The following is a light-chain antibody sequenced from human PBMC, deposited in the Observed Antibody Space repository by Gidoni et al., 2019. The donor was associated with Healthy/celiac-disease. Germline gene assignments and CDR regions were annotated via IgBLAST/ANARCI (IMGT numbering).Light chain of an antibody. Sequence: QSVLTQPPSMSRAPGQRVAISCTGSSSNIGAGYDVHWYQQLPGTAPKLLIYGNTNRPSGVPDRFSGSKSGTSASLAITGLQAEDEADYYCQSYDSSLSGHVVFGGGTKLTVL. CDR2: GNT. CDR3: QSYDSSLSGHVV. CDR1: SSNIGAGYD. V-gene: IGLV1-40*01. J-gene: IGLJ2*01.